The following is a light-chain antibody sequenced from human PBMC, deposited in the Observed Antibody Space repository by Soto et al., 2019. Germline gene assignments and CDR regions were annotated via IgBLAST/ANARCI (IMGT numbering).Light chain of an antibody. J-gene: IGKJ1*01. CDR3: QQSYSTTWT. V-gene: IGKV1-39*01. CDR1: QGISTY. CDR2: AAS. Sequence: DIQMTQSPSSLSESAGDRVTITCRVSQGISTYLNWYQQKPGKAPKLLIYAASSLQSGVPSRFSGSGSETDFTLTISSLQPEDFATYSCQQSYSTTWTFGQGTKVEIQ.